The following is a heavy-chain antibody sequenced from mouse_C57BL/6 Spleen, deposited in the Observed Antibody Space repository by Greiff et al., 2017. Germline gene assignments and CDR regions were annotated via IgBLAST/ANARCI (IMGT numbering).Heavy chain of an antibody. CDR3: ARRGGQLRRYFDY. D-gene: IGHD3-2*02. CDR1: GFTFSSYA. CDR2: ISDGGSYT. Sequence: EVQGVESGGGLVKPGGSLKLSCAASGFTFSSYAMSWVRQTPEKRLEWVATISDGGSYTYYPDNVKGRFTISRDNAKNNLFLQMSHLKSEDTAMYYCARRGGQLRRYFDYWGQGTTLTVSS. V-gene: IGHV5-4*01. J-gene: IGHJ2*01.